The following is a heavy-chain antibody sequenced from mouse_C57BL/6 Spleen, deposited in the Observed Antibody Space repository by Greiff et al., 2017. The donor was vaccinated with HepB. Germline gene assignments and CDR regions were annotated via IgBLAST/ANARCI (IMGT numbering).Heavy chain of an antibody. CDR2: IWSGGST. D-gene: IGHD2-3*01. Sequence: VKLMESGPGLVQPSQSLSITCTVSGFSLTSYGVHWVRQSPGKGLEWLGVIWSGGSTDYNAAFISRLSISKDNSKSQVFFKMNSLQADDTAIYYCARNSGYDGYYFYYWGQGTTLTVSS. V-gene: IGHV2-2*01. CDR1: GFSLTSYG. J-gene: IGHJ2*01. CDR3: ARNSGYDGYYFYY.